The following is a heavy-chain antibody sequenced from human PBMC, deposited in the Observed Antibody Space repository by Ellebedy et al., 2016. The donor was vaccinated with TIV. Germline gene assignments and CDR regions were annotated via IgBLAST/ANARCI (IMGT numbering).Heavy chain of an antibody. CDR2: LSYSGVGT. D-gene: IGHD3-10*01. J-gene: IGHJ3*01. Sequence: GGSLRLSXAASGFTFSRYVMSWVRQAPGKGLEWVSALSYSGVGTHYADSVKGRFTISRDNSKNTLYLQMNSLRAEDTAVYYCANTWYGSSVDDFDFWGQGTMVTVSS. CDR3: ANTWYGSSVDDFDF. CDR1: GFTFSRYV. V-gene: IGHV3-23*01.